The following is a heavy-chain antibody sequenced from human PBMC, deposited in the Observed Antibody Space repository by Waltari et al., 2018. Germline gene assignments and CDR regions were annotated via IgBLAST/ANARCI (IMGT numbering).Heavy chain of an antibody. CDR2: IRKRGGNA. V-gene: IGHV3-23*01. Sequence: EVQLLGSGGGLVQPGGSLRLSCAASGYSFSNYDMAWVRQAPGKGREWVSCIRKRGGNAYYGAALNGRFAISRDNSRNTLHLQMNGLRAEDTAIYYCTSWRVVAGTGWFDSWGQGTLVTVPS. D-gene: IGHD2-15*01. CDR3: TSWRVVAGTGWFDS. J-gene: IGHJ5*01. CDR1: GYSFSNYD.